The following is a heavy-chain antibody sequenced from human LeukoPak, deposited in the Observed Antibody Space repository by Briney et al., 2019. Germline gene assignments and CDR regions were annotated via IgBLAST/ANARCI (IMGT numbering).Heavy chain of an antibody. V-gene: IGHV1-69*04. CDR1: GGTFSSYA. CDR3: ARVSGGSYSDDY. CDR2: IIPILGIA. Sequence: SVKVSCKASGGTFSSYAISWVQQAPGQGLEWMGRIIPILGIANYAQKFQGRVTITADKSTSTAYMELSSLRSEDTAVYYCARVSGGSYSDDYWGQGTLVTVSS. J-gene: IGHJ4*02. D-gene: IGHD1-26*01.